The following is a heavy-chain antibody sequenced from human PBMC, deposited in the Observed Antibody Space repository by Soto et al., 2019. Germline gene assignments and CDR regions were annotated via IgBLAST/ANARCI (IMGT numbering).Heavy chain of an antibody. CDR2: INPRGGST. D-gene: IGHD1-1*01. V-gene: IGHV1-46*03. CDR1: GYTFTSYY. J-gene: IGHJ4*02. CDR3: SRGYPPRDQLGNLPGAF. Sequence: QVQLVQSGAEVMQPGASVKVSCKASGYTFTSYYIQWVRQAPGQGLEWMGIINPRGGSTNYAQKCQGRVTMTRDTSTSTVYMELSSLRSEDTAIYYCSRGYPPRDQLGNLPGAFWGQGTLVTVSS.